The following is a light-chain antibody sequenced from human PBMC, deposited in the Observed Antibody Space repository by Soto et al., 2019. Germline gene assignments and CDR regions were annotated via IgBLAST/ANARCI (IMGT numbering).Light chain of an antibody. V-gene: IGKV1-5*03. CDR1: QSISSW. Sequence: DIQMTQSPSTLSASVGDRVTITCRASQSISSWLAWYQQKPGKAPKLLIQKASSLESGVPSRFSGSGSGTEFTLTISSLQTDDFATYYCQQYKSYPRTFGQGTKVEVK. J-gene: IGKJ1*01. CDR2: KAS. CDR3: QQYKSYPRT.